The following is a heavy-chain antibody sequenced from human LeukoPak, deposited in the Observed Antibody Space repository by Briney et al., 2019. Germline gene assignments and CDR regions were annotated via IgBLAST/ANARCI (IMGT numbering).Heavy chain of an antibody. CDR1: GGSISSGDYY. V-gene: IGHV4-30-4*08. J-gene: IGHJ5*02. Sequence: SQTLSLTCTVSGGSISSGDYYWSWIPQPPGKGLEWIGYFYYSGSTYYNPSLKSPVTISVDTSKNQFSLKLSSVTAADTAVYYCARDRGNDFWSGRGYNWFDPWGQGTLVTVSS. D-gene: IGHD3-3*01. CDR3: ARDRGNDFWSGRGYNWFDP. CDR2: FYYSGST.